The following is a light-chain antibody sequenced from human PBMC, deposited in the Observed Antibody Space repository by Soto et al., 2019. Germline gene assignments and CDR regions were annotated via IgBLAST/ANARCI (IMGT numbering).Light chain of an antibody. Sequence: DIQMTQSPSTLSTSLGDRVTITCRASQSISDSLAWYQQKPGKAPFLLISDASNLERGVPSRFSGSGSGTEFTLTISSMQPDDFATYYCQQYTGYSRTFGQGTKVDIK. CDR3: QQYTGYSRT. CDR1: QSISDS. J-gene: IGKJ1*01. V-gene: IGKV1-5*01. CDR2: DAS.